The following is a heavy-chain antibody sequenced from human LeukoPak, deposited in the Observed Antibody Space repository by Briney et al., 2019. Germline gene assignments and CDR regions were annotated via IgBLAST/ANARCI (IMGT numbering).Heavy chain of an antibody. V-gene: IGHV5-51*01. CDR3: ARHTAMALDAFDI. CDR2: IYPGDSDT. Sequence: GESLKISCKGSGYSFTSYWIGWVRQMPGKGLEWMGIIYPGDSDTRHSPSFQGQVTISADKSISTAYLQWSSLKAPDTAMYYCARHTAMALDAFDIWGQGTMVTVSS. D-gene: IGHD5-18*01. CDR1: GYSFTSYW. J-gene: IGHJ3*02.